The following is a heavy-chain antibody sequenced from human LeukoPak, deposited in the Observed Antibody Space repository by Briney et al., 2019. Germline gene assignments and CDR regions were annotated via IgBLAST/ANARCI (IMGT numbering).Heavy chain of an antibody. CDR3: ARGSNSGSYYYYYYMDV. Sequence: SETLSLTCTVSGGSISSYYWSWIRQPPGKGLEWIGYIYYSGSTNYNPSLKGRVTISVDTSKNQFSLKLSSVTAADTAVYYCARGSNSGSYYYYYYMDVWGKGTTVTVSS. CDR2: IYYSGST. D-gene: IGHD1-26*01. J-gene: IGHJ6*03. CDR1: GGSISSYY. V-gene: IGHV4-59*01.